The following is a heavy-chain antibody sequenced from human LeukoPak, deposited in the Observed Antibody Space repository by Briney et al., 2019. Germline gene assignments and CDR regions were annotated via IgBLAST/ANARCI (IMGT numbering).Heavy chain of an antibody. CDR2: IYYSGST. D-gene: IGHD6-19*01. CDR1: GGSISSYY. V-gene: IGHV4-59*01. J-gene: IGHJ4*02. CDR3: ARAVAGDTGDY. Sequence: SETLSLTCTVSGGSISSYYWSWIRQPPGKGLEWIGYIYYSGSTNYNPSLKSRVTISVDTSKNQFSLKLSSVTAADTAVYYCARAVAGDTGDYWGQGTLVTVSS.